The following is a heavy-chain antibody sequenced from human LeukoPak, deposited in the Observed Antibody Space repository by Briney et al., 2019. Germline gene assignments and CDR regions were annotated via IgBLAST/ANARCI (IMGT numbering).Heavy chain of an antibody. CDR1: GYTFTGYY. CDR2: INPNSGGT. D-gene: IGHD5-24*01. V-gene: IGHV1-2*02. J-gene: IGHJ4*02. Sequence: ASVKVSCKASGYTFTGYYMHWVRQAPGHGLEWMGWINPNSGGTNSAQRFQGRVTMTRDTSISTAYMELSRLTSGDTAVYYCASGPPRDGYNLAVDYWGQGTLVTVSS. CDR3: ASGPPRDGYNLAVDY.